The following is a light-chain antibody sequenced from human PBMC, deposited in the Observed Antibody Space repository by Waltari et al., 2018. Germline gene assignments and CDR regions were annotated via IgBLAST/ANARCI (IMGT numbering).Light chain of an antibody. V-gene: IGKV3-20*01. CDR2: GAS. CDR1: QSVSSSY. CDR3: QQYGRSPPWT. J-gene: IGKJ1*01. Sequence: EVVLAQSPGTLSLSPGDRATLSCRASQSVSSSYLAWYQQKPGQAPRLLIYGASNRATDIPDRFSGSGSGTDFTLTISRLEPEDFAVYYCQQYGRSPPWTFGQGTKVEIK.